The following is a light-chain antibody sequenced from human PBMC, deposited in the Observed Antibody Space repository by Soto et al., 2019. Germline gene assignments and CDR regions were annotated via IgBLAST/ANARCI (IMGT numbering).Light chain of an antibody. Sequence: IQMTPSPSSLSASVGDRVTITCRASQGITNDLGWYQQKPGKAPKLLIYTASSLQSGVPSRFSGSGFGTDFSLTIDSLQPEDFASYYCQQSYSTPWTFGRGTKVDIK. V-gene: IGKV1-39*01. CDR1: QGITND. J-gene: IGKJ1*01. CDR3: QQSYSTPWT. CDR2: TAS.